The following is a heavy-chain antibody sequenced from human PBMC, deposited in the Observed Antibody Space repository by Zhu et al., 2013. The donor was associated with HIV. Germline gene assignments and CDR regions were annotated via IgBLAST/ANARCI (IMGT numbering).Heavy chain of an antibody. Sequence: QVQLVQSGAEVKKPGSSVKVSCKASGGTFSSYAISWVRQAPGQGLEWMGGIIPIFGTANYAQKFQGRVTITADESTSTAYMELSSLRSEDTAVYYCARGYSSSWYLNRYYYYGMDVWGQGTTVTVSS. J-gene: IGHJ6*02. D-gene: IGHD6-13*01. CDR3: ARGYSSSWYLNRYYYYGMDV. CDR1: GGTFSSYA. CDR2: IIPIFGTA. V-gene: IGHV1-69*12.